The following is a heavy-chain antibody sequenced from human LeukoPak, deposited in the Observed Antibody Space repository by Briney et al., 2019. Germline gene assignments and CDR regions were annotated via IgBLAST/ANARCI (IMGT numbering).Heavy chain of an antibody. CDR3: ARDRSGIAVAGTRFDY. D-gene: IGHD6-19*01. CDR2: ISSSSSTI. V-gene: IGHV3-48*02. Sequence: PGGSLRLPCAASGFTFSSYSMNWVRQAPGKGLEWVSYISSSSSTIYYADSVKGRFTISRDNAKNSLYLQMNSLRDEDTAVYYCARDRSGIAVAGTRFDYWGQGTLVTVSS. CDR1: GFTFSSYS. J-gene: IGHJ4*02.